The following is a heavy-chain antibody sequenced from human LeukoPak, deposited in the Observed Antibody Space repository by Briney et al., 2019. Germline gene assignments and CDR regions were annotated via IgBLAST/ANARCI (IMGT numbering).Heavy chain of an antibody. Sequence: GASVKVSRTASGYTFTSYGVRWVRQSPGQGLEWMGWINTYNGNTSYLQSLQDRVTMTTDTSTSTAYMELRSLRSDDTAVYYCARGDCTNALCHNGNWFDPWGQGTLVTVSS. CDR1: GYTFTSYG. V-gene: IGHV1-18*01. D-gene: IGHD2-8*01. CDR3: ARGDCTNALCHNGNWFDP. CDR2: INTYNGNT. J-gene: IGHJ5*02.